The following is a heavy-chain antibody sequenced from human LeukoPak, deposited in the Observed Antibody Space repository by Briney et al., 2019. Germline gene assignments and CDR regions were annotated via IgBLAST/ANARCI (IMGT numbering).Heavy chain of an antibody. Sequence: ASVKVSCKASGGTFSSYAISWVRQAPGQGLEWMGWISAYNGNTNYAQKLQGRVTMTTDTSTSTAYMELRSLRSDDTAVYYCARDYYDSSGYPYYFDYWGQGTLVTVSS. CDR1: GGTFSSYA. D-gene: IGHD3-22*01. V-gene: IGHV1-18*01. CDR2: ISAYNGNT. J-gene: IGHJ4*02. CDR3: ARDYYDSSGYPYYFDY.